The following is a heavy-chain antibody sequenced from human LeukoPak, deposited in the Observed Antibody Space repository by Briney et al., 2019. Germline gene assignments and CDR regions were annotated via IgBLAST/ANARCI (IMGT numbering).Heavy chain of an antibody. J-gene: IGHJ4*02. CDR1: GFTFSNYA. D-gene: IGHD3-9*01. CDR3: AKWGDYDVLTGYYVPDY. V-gene: IGHV3-23*01. CDR2: ILGSGGST. Sequence: GGSLRLSCAASGFTFSNYAMSWVRPAPGKGLEWVSAILGSGGSTYYADSVKGRFTVSRDNSKSTLYLQMNSLRAEDTALYYCAKWGDYDVLTGYYVPDYWGQGTLVTVSS.